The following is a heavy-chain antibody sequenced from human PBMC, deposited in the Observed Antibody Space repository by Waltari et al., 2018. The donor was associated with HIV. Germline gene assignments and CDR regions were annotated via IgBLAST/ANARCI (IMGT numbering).Heavy chain of an antibody. Sequence: QVQLVESGGGVVQPGRSLRLSCAASGFTFSSYAMHWVRQAPGKGLELVAVISYDGSNKYYADSVKGRFTISRDNSKNTLYLQMNSLRAEDTAVYYCARDPQDCSSTSCSYYFDYWGQGTLVTVSS. CDR3: ARDPQDCSSTSCSYYFDY. CDR2: ISYDGSNK. J-gene: IGHJ4*02. CDR1: GFTFSSYA. V-gene: IGHV3-30-3*01. D-gene: IGHD2-2*01.